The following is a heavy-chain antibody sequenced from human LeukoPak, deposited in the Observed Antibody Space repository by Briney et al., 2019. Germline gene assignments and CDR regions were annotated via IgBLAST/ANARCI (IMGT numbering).Heavy chain of an antibody. Sequence: GGSLRLSCAASGFTFSGSAMLWVRQASGKGLEWVGRIRSKANSYATAYAASVKGRFTISRDDSKNTAYLQMNSLKTEDTAVYYCARLGDGTYYFDYWGQGTLVTVSS. CDR3: ARLGDGTYYFDY. CDR2: IRSKANSYAT. CDR1: GFTFSGSA. J-gene: IGHJ4*02. D-gene: IGHD5-24*01. V-gene: IGHV3-73*01.